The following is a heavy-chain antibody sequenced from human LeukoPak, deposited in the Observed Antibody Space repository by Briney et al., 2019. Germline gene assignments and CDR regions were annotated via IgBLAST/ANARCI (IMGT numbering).Heavy chain of an antibody. J-gene: IGHJ4*02. CDR3: ARGGTFFEY. CDR1: GFTFNTFV. V-gene: IGHV3-23*01. D-gene: IGHD3-16*01. CDR2: VGDSGDTT. Sequence: GGSLRLSCAAPGFTFNTFVMTWVRQAPGKGLEWVSSVGDSGDTTYYADSVKGRFTISRDNDKNTLYLQMHGLRAEDTAVYYCARGGTFFEYWGQGDLVTVSS.